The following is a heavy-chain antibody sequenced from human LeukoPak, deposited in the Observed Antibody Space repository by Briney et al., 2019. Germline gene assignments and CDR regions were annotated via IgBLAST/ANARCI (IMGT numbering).Heavy chain of an antibody. V-gene: IGHV1-8*03. Sequence: ASVKVSCKASGYTFTSYDINWVRQATGQGLEWMGWMNPNSGNTGYAQKFQGRVTITRNTSISTAYMELSSLRSGDTAVYYCPRAQVPAAYLRTNWFDPWGQGTLVTVSS. D-gene: IGHD2-2*01. CDR2: MNPNSGNT. J-gene: IGHJ5*02. CDR1: GYTFTSYD. CDR3: PRAQVPAAYLRTNWFDP.